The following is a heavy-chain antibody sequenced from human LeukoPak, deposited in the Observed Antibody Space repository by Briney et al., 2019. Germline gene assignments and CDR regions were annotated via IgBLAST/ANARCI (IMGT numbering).Heavy chain of an antibody. V-gene: IGHV3-23*01. CDR1: GFTFGIYA. CDR3: ARDYIVEDV. CDR2: VSGNSGST. Sequence: GGSLRLSCAASGFTFGIYAMSWVRQAPGKGPEWVSGVSGNSGSTYYADSVKGRFTISRDNSKNTLYLQMNSLRAEDTAVYYCARDYIVEDVWGKGTTVTISS. D-gene: IGHD2-15*01. J-gene: IGHJ6*04.